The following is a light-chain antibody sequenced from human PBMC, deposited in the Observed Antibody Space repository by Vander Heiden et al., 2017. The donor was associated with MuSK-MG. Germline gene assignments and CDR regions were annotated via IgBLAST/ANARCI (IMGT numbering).Light chain of an antibody. V-gene: IGKV4-1*01. CDR1: QSILYSSNNKNY. Sequence: DIVLTQSPDSLAVSLGERATINCKSSQSILYSSNNKNYLAWYQQKPGQPPKLLIYWASTRESGVPDRFSGRGSGTDFTLTINSLQAEDVAVYYCQQYDITPPVSFGQGTKLEIK. CDR2: WAS. CDR3: QQYDITPPVS. J-gene: IGKJ2*03.